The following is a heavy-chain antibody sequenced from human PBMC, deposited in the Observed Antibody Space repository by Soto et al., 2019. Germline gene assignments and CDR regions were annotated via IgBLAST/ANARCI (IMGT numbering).Heavy chain of an antibody. CDR3: AWNIAAFPPNDAFYI. CDR2: IYYSGST. D-gene: IGHD6-13*01. J-gene: IGHJ3*02. Sequence: PSETLSLTCTVSGGSISSYYWSWIRQPPGKGLEWIGYIYYSGSTNYNPSLKSRVTISVDTSKNQFSLKLSSVTAADTAVYYCAWNIAAFPPNDAFYIWGQGSMVPVSS. CDR1: GGSISSYY. V-gene: IGHV4-59*01.